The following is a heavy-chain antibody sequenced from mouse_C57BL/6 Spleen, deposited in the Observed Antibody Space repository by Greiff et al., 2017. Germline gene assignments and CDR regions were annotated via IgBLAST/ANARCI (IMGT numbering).Heavy chain of an antibody. Sequence: QVQLQQSGPELVKPGASVKISCKASGYAFSSSWMHWVKQRPGKGLEWIGRIYPGDGDTNYNGKFKGKATLTADKSSSTAYMQLSSLTSEDSAVYFCARWDWDGGAMDYWGQGTSVTVSS. CDR2: IYPGDGDT. CDR1: GYAFSSSW. V-gene: IGHV1-82*01. D-gene: IGHD4-1*01. J-gene: IGHJ4*01. CDR3: ARWDWDGGAMDY.